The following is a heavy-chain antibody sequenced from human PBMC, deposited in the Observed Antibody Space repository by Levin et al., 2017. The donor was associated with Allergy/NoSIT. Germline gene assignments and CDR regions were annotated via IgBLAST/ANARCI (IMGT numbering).Heavy chain of an antibody. CDR2: IWYDGSNK. Sequence: GGSLRLSCAASGFTFSSYGMHWVRQAPGKGLEWVAVIWYDGSNKYYADSVKGRFTISRDNSKNTLYLQMNSLRAEDTAVYYCAREYGDSRPRGWYYFDYWGQGTLVTVSS. V-gene: IGHV3-33*01. CDR3: AREYGDSRPRGWYYFDY. CDR1: GFTFSSYG. J-gene: IGHJ4*02. D-gene: IGHD4-17*01.